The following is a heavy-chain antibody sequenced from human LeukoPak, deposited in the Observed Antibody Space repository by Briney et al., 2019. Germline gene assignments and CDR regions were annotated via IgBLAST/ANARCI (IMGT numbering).Heavy chain of an antibody. J-gene: IGHJ4*02. CDR3: SSESRY. D-gene: IGHD3-22*01. CDR2: IASSSDSI. V-gene: IGHV3-48*02. CDR1: GFTFSDYS. Sequence: GGSLRLSCAASGFTFSDYSMNWVRQAPGKGLEWVSWIASSSDSIYYADSVKGRFTISRDNAKNSLYLQMNSLRDEDTAVYYCSSESRYWGQGTLVIVSS.